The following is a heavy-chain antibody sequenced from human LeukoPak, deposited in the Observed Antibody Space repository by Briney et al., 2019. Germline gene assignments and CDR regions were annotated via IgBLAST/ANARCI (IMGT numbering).Heavy chain of an antibody. CDR1: GGTFSSYT. CDR2: IIPILGIA. D-gene: IGHD5-12*01. Sequence: SVKVSCKASGGTFSSYTISWVRQAPGQGLEWMGWIIPILGIANYAQKFQGRVSITADKSTSTAYMELRSLRSEETAVYYCARDLKWLRPNWFDPWGQGTLVTVSS. V-gene: IGHV1-69*10. CDR3: ARDLKWLRPNWFDP. J-gene: IGHJ5*02.